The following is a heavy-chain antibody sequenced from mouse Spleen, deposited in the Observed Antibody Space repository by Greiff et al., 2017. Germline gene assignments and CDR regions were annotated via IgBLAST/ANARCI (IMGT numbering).Heavy chain of an antibody. J-gene: IGHJ2*01. CDR2: INPSNGRT. CDR1: GYTFTSYW. V-gene: IGHV1S81*02. D-gene: IGHD2-1*01. Sequence: QVQLQQPGAELVKPGASVKLSCKASGYTFTSYWMHWVKQRPGQGLEWIGEINPSNGRTNYNEKFKSKATLTVDKSSSTAYMQLSSLTSEDSAVYYCARYGNYSFDYWGQGTTLTVSS. CDR3: ARYGNYSFDY.